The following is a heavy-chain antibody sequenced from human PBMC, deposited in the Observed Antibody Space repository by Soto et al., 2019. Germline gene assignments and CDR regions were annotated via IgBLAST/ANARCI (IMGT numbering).Heavy chain of an antibody. CDR2: IIPIFGTA. D-gene: IGHD1-26*01. Sequence: SVKVSCKASGGTFSSYAISWVRQAPGQGLEWMGRIIPIFGTANYAQKFQGRVTITADESTSTAYMELSSLRSEDTAVYYCARGDSGSYYLYNWFDPWGQGTLVTVSS. CDR1: GGTFSSYA. CDR3: ARGDSGSYYLYNWFDP. J-gene: IGHJ5*02. V-gene: IGHV1-69*13.